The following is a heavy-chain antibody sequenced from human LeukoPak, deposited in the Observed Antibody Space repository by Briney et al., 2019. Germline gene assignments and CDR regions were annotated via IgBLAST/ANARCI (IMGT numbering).Heavy chain of an antibody. CDR2: IIPVFGTA. J-gene: IGHJ3*02. Sequence: GASVKVSCKASGGTFSSYAISWVRQAPGQGLEWMGGIIPVFGTANYAQKFQGRVTITADKSTSTAYMELSSLRAEDTAVYYCAESREMATIYDAFDIWGQGTMVTVSS. V-gene: IGHV1-69*06. D-gene: IGHD5-24*01. CDR3: AESREMATIYDAFDI. CDR1: GGTFSSYA.